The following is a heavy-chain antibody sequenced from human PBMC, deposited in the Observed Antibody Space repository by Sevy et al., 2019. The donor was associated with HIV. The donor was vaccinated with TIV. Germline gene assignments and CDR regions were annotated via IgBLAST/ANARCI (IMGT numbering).Heavy chain of an antibody. CDR1: GFTFSSYA. CDR3: AKDPERIGAPTFQH. Sequence: GGSLRLSCAASGFTFSSYAMSWVRQAPGKGLEWVSAISGSGGSTYYANSVKGRFTISRDHSKNTQYLQMNSLRADDTAVYYFAKDPERIGAPTFQHWGQGTLVTVSS. CDR2: ISGSGGST. J-gene: IGHJ1*01. V-gene: IGHV3-23*01.